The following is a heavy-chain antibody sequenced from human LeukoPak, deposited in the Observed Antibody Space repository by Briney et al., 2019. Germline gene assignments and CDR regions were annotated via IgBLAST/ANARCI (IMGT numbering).Heavy chain of an antibody. J-gene: IGHJ4*02. V-gene: IGHV4-59*01. Sequence: SETLSLTCTVSGGSISNYYWSWIRQPPGKGLEWIGYIYYSGSTNYNPSLKSRVAISVDTSKNQFSLKLSSVTAADTAVYYCAGADCSGGSCLKIDYWGQGTLVTVSS. CDR2: IYYSGST. CDR1: GGSISNYY. D-gene: IGHD2-15*01. CDR3: AGADCSGGSCLKIDY.